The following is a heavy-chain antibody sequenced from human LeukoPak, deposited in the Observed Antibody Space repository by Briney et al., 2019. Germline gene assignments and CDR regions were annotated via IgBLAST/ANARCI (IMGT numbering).Heavy chain of an antibody. D-gene: IGHD1-26*01. J-gene: IGHJ3*02. Sequence: GGSLRLSCAASGFNFSSYGMHWVRQAPGKGLEWVAVISYDGRNEYYADSLKGRFTIPRDNSKNTLYLQMNSLRAEDTAVYYCAKDLPPKWELPFDAFDIWGQGTMVTVSS. CDR2: ISYDGRNE. CDR3: AKDLPPKWELPFDAFDI. V-gene: IGHV3-30*18. CDR1: GFNFSSYG.